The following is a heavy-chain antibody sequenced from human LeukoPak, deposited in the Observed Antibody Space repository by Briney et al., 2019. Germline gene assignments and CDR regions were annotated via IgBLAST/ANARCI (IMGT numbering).Heavy chain of an antibody. V-gene: IGHV3-15*01. Sequence: GGSLRLSCAASGFTFSNAWMSWVRQALGKGLEWVGRIKSKTDGGTTDYAAPVKGRFTISRDDSKNTLYLQMNSLKTEDTAVYYCTTSAGDGITIFGVVIIAPLDYGMDVWGQGTTVTVSS. CDR1: GFTFSNAW. CDR2: IKSKTDGGTT. D-gene: IGHD3-3*01. CDR3: TTSAGDGITIFGVVIIAPLDYGMDV. J-gene: IGHJ6*02.